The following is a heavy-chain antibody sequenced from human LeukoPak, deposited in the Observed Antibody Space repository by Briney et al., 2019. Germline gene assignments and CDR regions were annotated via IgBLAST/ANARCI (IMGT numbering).Heavy chain of an antibody. CDR1: GYTFTSYG. J-gene: IGHJ4*02. V-gene: IGHV1-18*01. D-gene: IGHD3-3*01. CDR3: AREGDIPHYDFWSGRALGTYFDY. Sequence: GASVKVSFKASGYTFTSYGISWVRQAPGQGLEWMGWISAYNGNTNYAQKLQGRVTMTTDTSTSTAYMELRSLRSDDTAVYYCAREGDIPHYDFWSGRALGTYFDYWGQGTLVTVSS. CDR2: ISAYNGNT.